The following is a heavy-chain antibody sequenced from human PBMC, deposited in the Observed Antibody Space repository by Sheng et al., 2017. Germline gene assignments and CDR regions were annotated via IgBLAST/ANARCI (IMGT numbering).Heavy chain of an antibody. Sequence: QVQLQESGPGLVKPSETLSLTCAVSGYSISSGYYWGWIRQPPGKGLEWIGSIYHSGSTYYNPSLKSRVTISVDTSKNQFSLKLSSVTAADTAVYYCARHQLLWLGELITEYFQHWGQGTLVTVSS. J-gene: IGHJ1*01. CDR3: ARHQLLWLGELITEYFQH. D-gene: IGHD3-10*01. V-gene: IGHV4-38-2*01. CDR1: GYSISSGYY. CDR2: IYHSGST.